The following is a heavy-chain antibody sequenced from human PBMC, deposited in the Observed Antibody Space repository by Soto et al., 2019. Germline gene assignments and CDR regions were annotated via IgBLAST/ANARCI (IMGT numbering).Heavy chain of an antibody. CDR2: IYHSGST. J-gene: IGHJ5*02. CDR1: GGSISSGGYS. V-gene: IGHV4-30-2*01. D-gene: IGHD3-3*01. Sequence: SETLSLTCAVSGGSISSGGYSWSWIRQPPGKGLEWIGYIYHSGSTYYNPSLKSRVAISVDRSKNQFSLKLSSVTAADTAVYYCASTGNTIFGVAKGWFDPWGQGTLVTVSS. CDR3: ASTGNTIFGVAKGWFDP.